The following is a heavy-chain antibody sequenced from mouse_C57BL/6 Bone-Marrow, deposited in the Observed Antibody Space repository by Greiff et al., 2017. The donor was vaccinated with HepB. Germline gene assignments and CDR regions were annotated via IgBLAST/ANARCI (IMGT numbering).Heavy chain of an antibody. CDR1: EFTFSSYA. V-gene: IGHV5-4*01. CDR2: ISDGGSYT. J-gene: IGHJ1*03. CDR3: ARDDGYYWYFDV. D-gene: IGHD2-3*01. Sequence: EVKLMESGGGLVKPGGSLKLSCAASEFTFSSYAMSWVRQTPEKRLEWVATISDGGSYTYYPDNVKGRFTISRDNAKNNLYLQMSHLKSEDTAMYYCARDDGYYWYFDVWGTGTTVTVSS.